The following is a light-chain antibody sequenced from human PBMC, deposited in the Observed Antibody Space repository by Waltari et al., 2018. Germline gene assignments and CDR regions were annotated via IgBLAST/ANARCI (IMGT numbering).Light chain of an antibody. J-gene: IGLJ3*02. CDR3: LAWDASLSGWV. CDR1: SSNIENNY. CDR2: WNN. Sequence: QSVLTQPPSTSGTPRQAVTISCSGSSSNIENNYVYWYQQLPGTAPKLLVYWNNRRPSGLTDRFFASKSGTSASLAISGLRSEDEGDYYCLAWDASLSGWVFGGGTKVTVL. V-gene: IGLV1-47*01.